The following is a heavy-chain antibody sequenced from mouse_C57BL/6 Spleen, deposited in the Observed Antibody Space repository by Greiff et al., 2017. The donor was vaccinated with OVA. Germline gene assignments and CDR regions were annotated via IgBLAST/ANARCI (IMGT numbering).Heavy chain of an antibody. V-gene: IGHV1-50*01. D-gene: IGHD2-5*01. J-gene: IGHJ4*01. CDR3: ASYYSNYVYAMDY. CDR2: IDPSDSYT. Sequence: QVQLQQPGAELVKPGASVKLSCKASGYTFTSYWMQWVKQRPGQGLEWIGEIDPSDSYTNYNQKFKGKATLTVDTSSSTAYMQLSSLTSEDSAVYYCASYYSNYVYAMDYWGQGTSVTVSS. CDR1: GYTFTSYW.